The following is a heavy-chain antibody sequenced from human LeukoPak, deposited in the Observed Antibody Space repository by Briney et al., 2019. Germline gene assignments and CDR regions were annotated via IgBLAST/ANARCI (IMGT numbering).Heavy chain of an antibody. J-gene: IGHJ6*02. D-gene: IGHD2-2*01. CDR3: ARDAKLIVVVPAAMTTVTNTAGYGMDV. V-gene: IGHV3-7*01. Sequence: PGGSLRLSCAASGFTFSSYAMSWVRQAPGKGLEWVANIKQDGSEKYYVDSVKGRFTISRDNAKNSLYLQMNSLRAEDTAVYYCARDAKLIVVVPAAMTTVTNTAGYGMDVWGQGTTVTVSS. CDR2: IKQDGSEK. CDR1: GFTFSSYA.